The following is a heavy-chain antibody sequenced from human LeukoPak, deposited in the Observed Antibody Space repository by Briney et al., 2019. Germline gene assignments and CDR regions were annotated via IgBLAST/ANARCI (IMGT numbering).Heavy chain of an antibody. V-gene: IGHV1-69*05. CDR1: GGTFSSYA. D-gene: IGHD6-19*01. CDR3: ARDVIIVAGTSYYYYGMDV. Sequence: ASVKVSCKASGGTFSSYAISWVRQAPGQGLEWMGGIIPIFGSANYAQKFQGRVTTTTDESTSTAYMELSSLRSEDTAVYYCARDVIIVAGTSYYYYGMDVWGQGTTVTVSS. J-gene: IGHJ6*02. CDR2: IIPIFGSA.